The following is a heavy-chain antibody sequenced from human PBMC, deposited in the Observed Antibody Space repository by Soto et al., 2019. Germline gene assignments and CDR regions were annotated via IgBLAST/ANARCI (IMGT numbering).Heavy chain of an antibody. CDR1: GFTFSNFA. J-gene: IGHJ4*02. Sequence: QLLESGGGFVQPGGSLRLSCVASGFTFSNFAMAWVRQAPGEGLEWVSAISGSGDDTFYADSMKGRFTISRDNSKDTLYLQINSLRAEDTAVYYCANPMPKTGTTLGFWGQGTLVTVSS. CDR2: ISGSGDDT. CDR3: ANPMPKTGTTLGF. D-gene: IGHD1-1*01. V-gene: IGHV3-23*01.